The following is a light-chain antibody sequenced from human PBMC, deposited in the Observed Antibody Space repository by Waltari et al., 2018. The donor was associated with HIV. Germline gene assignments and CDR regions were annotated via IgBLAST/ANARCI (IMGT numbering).Light chain of an antibody. V-gene: IGLV2-14*03. CDR1: SSDLGTYNY. CDR3: SSYTTSNTVL. J-gene: IGLJ2*01. Sequence: QSALTQPASVSGSPGQSITISCTGSSSDLGTYNYVSWYQQHPGKAPKLMIYDVSKRPSGASSRFSGSKSGNTASLTISVLQAEDEADYYCSSYTTSNTVLFGGGTKLTVL. CDR2: DVS.